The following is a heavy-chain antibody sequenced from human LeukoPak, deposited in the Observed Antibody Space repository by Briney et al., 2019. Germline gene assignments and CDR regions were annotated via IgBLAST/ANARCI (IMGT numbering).Heavy chain of an antibody. CDR2: INPNSGGT. D-gene: IGHD5-18*01. Sequence: ASVKVSCKASGYTFTGYYMHWVRQAPGQGLEWMGWINPNSGGTNYAQTFQGRVTMTRDTSISTAYMELSRLRSDDTAVYYCAREPRGYSYGYPFDYWGQGPLVTVSS. CDR1: GYTFTGYY. J-gene: IGHJ4*02. CDR3: AREPRGYSYGYPFDY. V-gene: IGHV1-2*02.